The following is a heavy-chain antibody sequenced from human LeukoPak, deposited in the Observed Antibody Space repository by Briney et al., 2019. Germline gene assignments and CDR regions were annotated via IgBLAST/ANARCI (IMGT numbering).Heavy chain of an antibody. V-gene: IGHV3-23*01. J-gene: IGHJ4*02. CDR1: GFTLSSYA. D-gene: IGHD3-3*01. Sequence: GGSLRLSCAASGFTLSSYAMTWVRQAPGKGLEWVTGISSSGGNTYYADSVKGRFTISRDNSKKTLYLQMKSLRAAERAVYYCAQAAASPVNLLSGHWGPGTLVTVSS. CDR3: AQAAASPVNLLSGH. CDR2: ISSSGGNT.